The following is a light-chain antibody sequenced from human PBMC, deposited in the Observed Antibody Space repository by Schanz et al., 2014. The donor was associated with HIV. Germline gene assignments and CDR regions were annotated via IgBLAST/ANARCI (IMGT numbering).Light chain of an antibody. V-gene: IGLV1-51*01. CDR2: VTH. J-gene: IGLJ2*01. Sequence: QSVLTQPPSVSAAPGQRVTISCSGSASNIGHNYVSWFQQFPGTAPKLLIYVTHQRPSEIPDRFSGSKTGTSATLAITGLQAEDEADYYCQSYDSSLSAGYVIFGGGTKLTVL. CDR3: QSYDSSLSAGYVI. CDR1: ASNIGHNY.